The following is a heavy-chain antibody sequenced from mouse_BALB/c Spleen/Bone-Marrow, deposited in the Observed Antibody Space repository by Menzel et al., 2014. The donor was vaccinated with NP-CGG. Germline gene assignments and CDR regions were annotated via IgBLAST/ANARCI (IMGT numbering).Heavy chain of an antibody. J-gene: IGHJ2*01. CDR2: ISSGGSYT. Sequence: EVQLVESGGGLVKPGGSLKLSCAASGFTFSSYAMSWVRQTPEKRLEWVATISSGGSYTYYPDSVKGRFTISRDNAKNTLYLQMSSLRSEDTAMYYCARHITTVVADYWGRGTTLTVSS. CDR1: GFTFSSYA. CDR3: ARHITTVVADY. V-gene: IGHV5-9-3*01. D-gene: IGHD1-1*01.